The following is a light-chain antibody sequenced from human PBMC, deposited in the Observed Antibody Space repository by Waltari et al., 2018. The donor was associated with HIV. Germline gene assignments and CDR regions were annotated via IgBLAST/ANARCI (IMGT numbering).Light chain of an antibody. CDR1: GCTMAAGYD. CDR3: QSYDSSLSVVV. Sequence: TQPTPVSYDPVRLVTRSCSGSGCTMAAGYDVAWYQQLPGTAPKLLIYGNSNRPSGVPDRFSGSTSGTSASLAITGLQAEDEADYYCQSYDSSLSVVVFGGGTKLTVL. CDR2: GNS. V-gene: IGLV1-40*01. J-gene: IGLJ2*01.